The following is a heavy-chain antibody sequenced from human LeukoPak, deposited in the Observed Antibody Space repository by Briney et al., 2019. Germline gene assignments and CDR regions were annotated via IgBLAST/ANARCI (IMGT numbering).Heavy chain of an antibody. CDR1: GDSVSSYGIA. CDR3: AREARGIGFDY. V-gene: IGHV6-1*01. Sequence: SQTLSLTCVISGDSVSSYGIAWNWIRQSPSRGLEWLGRTYYRSKWYNDYAVSVKSRITINPDTSKNQFSLQLNSVTPEDTAVYYCAREARGIGFDYWGQGTLVTVSS. CDR2: TYYRSKWYN. J-gene: IGHJ4*02.